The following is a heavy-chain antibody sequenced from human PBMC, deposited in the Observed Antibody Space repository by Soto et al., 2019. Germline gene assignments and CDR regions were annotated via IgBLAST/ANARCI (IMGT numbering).Heavy chain of an antibody. V-gene: IGHV4-4*02. J-gene: IGHJ3*02. CDR2: IHHSGST. Sequence: SETLSLTCAFSGGAINISNWWSWVRQPPGKGLEWIGEIHHSGSTNFNPSLKGRVTISIDKSKTQFYLKLSSVTAADTAVYYCATLALGGVVTKSDAFDIRGQGTVVTVSS. CDR1: GGAINISNW. D-gene: IGHD3-3*01. CDR3: ATLALGGVVTKSDAFDI.